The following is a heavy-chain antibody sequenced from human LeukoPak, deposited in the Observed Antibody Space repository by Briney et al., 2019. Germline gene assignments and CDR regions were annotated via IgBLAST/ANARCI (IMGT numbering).Heavy chain of an antibody. D-gene: IGHD6-6*01. J-gene: IGHJ5*02. Sequence: ASVKVSCKASGYTFTSYAMNWVRQAPGQGLEWMGWVNTNTGNPTYAQGFTGRFVFSLDTSVSTAYLQISSLKAEDTAVYYCARPSYSSSQLSGFDPWGQGTLVTVSS. V-gene: IGHV7-4-1*02. CDR2: VNTNTGNP. CDR3: ARPSYSSSQLSGFDP. CDR1: GYTFTSYA.